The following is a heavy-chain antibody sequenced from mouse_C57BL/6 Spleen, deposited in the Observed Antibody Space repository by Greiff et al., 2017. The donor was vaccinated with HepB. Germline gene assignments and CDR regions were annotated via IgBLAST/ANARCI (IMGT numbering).Heavy chain of an antibody. D-gene: IGHD4-1*01. CDR1: GYAFSSSW. CDR3: ARGANWDWYFDV. Sequence: VQLKESGPELVKPGASVKISCKASGYAFSSSWMNWVKQRPGKGLEWIGRIYPGDGDTNYNGKFKGKATLTADKSSSTAYMQLSSLTSEDSAVYFCARGANWDWYFDVWGTGTTVTVSS. CDR2: IYPGDGDT. V-gene: IGHV1-82*01. J-gene: IGHJ1*03.